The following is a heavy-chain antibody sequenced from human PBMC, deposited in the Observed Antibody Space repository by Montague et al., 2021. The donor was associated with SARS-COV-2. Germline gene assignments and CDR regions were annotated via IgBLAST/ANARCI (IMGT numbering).Heavy chain of an antibody. V-gene: IGHV4-39*07. Sequence: SETLSLTCTVSGGSISSSSYYWGWIRQPPGKGLEWIGSIYYSGSTYYNPSLKSRVTISVDTSKNQFSLKLSSVTAADTAVYYCARDPRVVSAATIYNWFDPWGQGTLVTVSS. D-gene: IGHD2-15*01. CDR2: IYYSGST. CDR3: ARDPRVVSAATIYNWFDP. CDR1: GGSISSSSYY. J-gene: IGHJ5*02.